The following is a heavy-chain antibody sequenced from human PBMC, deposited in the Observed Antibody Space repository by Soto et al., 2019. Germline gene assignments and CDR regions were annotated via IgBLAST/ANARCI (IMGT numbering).Heavy chain of an antibody. V-gene: IGHV1-18*01. D-gene: IGHD5-12*01. Sequence: GASVKVSCKASGYTFTTFGISWVRQAPGQGLEWVGWISANNGNTKYSQKFQGRVSLTTETSASTAYMELRSLRSDDTAVYYCAKDGSGYDGVFDYWGQGTLVTVSS. CDR2: ISANNGNT. CDR1: GYTFTTFG. CDR3: AKDGSGYDGVFDY. J-gene: IGHJ4*02.